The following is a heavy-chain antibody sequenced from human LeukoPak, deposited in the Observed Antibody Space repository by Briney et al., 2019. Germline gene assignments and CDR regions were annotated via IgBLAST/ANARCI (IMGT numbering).Heavy chain of an antibody. D-gene: IGHD3-3*01. Sequence: KPGGSLRLSCAASGFTFSTYSMNWVRQAPGEGLQWVASIDSSSHYIFYTDSVKGRLTVSRDNAKSSLYLDINSLRAEDTAVYFCARSLRGARRFDYWGQGTLVTVSS. V-gene: IGHV3-21*01. CDR3: ARSLRGARRFDY. J-gene: IGHJ4*02. CDR1: GFTFSTYS. CDR2: IDSSSHYI.